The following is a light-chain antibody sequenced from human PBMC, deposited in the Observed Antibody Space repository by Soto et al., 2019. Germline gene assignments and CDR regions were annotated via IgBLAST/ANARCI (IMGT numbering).Light chain of an antibody. J-gene: IGKJ1*01. CDR3: KQDGSSPAWT. CDR2: GAS. CDR1: QSVSSSY. V-gene: IGKV3-20*01. Sequence: EIVLTQSPGTLSLSPGERATLSCRASQSVSSSYLAWYQQKPGQAPRLLIYGASSRATGIPDRFSGSGSGTDLTLTISRLEPEDFAVYYCKQDGSSPAWTFGQGTKVEIK.